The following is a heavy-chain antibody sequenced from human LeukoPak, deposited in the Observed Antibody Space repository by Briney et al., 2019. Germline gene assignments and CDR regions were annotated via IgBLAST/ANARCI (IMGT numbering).Heavy chain of an antibody. CDR1: GGSFSSYY. CDR3: AREDSSGWYFPDAFDI. D-gene: IGHD6-19*01. V-gene: IGHV4-4*07. Sequence: SETLSLTCAVYGGSFSSYYWSWIRQPAGKGLEWIGRIYTSGSTNYNPSLKSRVTMSVDTSKNQFSLKLSSVTAADTAVYYCAREDSSGWYFPDAFDIWGQGTMVTVSS. CDR2: IYTSGST. J-gene: IGHJ3*02.